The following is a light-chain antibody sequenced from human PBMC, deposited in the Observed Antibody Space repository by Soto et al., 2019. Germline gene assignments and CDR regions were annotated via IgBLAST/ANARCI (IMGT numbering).Light chain of an antibody. Sequence: EIVLTQSPGTLSLSSGERATLSCRASQSISSSSLAWYQQKPGQAPRLLIYGASTRATGIPDRFSGSGSGTDFTLTISRLEPEDSAVYFCQHYGSSQWTCGQWKFGQGTKGDI. CDR1: QSISSSS. J-gene: IGKJ1*01. CDR2: GAS. CDR3: QHYGSSQWTCGQWK. V-gene: IGKV3-20*01.